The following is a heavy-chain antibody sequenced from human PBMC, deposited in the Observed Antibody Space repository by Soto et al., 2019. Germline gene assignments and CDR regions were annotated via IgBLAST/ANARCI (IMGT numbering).Heavy chain of an antibody. D-gene: IGHD6-19*01. Sequence: SETLSLTCTVSGGSVSSGSYYWSWIRQPPGKGLEWIGYIYYSGSTNYNPSLKSRVTISVDTSKNQFSLKLSSVTAADTAVYYCARVLAVAGTWWFDPWGQGTLVTVSS. CDR2: IYYSGST. CDR3: ARVLAVAGTWWFDP. CDR1: GGSVSSGSYY. J-gene: IGHJ5*02. V-gene: IGHV4-61*01.